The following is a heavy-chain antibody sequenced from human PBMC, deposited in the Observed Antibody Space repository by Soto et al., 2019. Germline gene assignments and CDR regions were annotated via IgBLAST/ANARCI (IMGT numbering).Heavy chain of an antibody. CDR2: FTHGGST. V-gene: IGHV4-34*01. D-gene: IGHD1-26*01. Sequence: SETLSLTCAVYGGSFSGYYWSWIRQPPGKGLEWIGEFTHGGSTNYNPSLKSRVTISVDTSQNQFSLMLTSVTAADTAVYYCARGVGWEPLDYWGQGTLVTVSS. CDR3: ARGVGWEPLDY. CDR1: GGSFSGYY. J-gene: IGHJ4*02.